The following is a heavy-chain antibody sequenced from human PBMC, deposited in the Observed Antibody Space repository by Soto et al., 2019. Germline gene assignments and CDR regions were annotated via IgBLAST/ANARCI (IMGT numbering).Heavy chain of an antibody. D-gene: IGHD1-1*01. J-gene: IGHJ6*03. Sequence: PGGSLRLSCAASGFTFSSYGMHWVRQAPGKGLEWVAVIWYDGINKYYADSVKGRFTISRDNSKNTLYLQMNSLRAEDTAVYYCARDGGHRLTSQLSRTPKKYYYYMDVWGKGTTVTVSS. CDR1: GFTFSSYG. CDR3: ARDGGHRLTSQLSRTPKKYYYYMDV. CDR2: IWYDGINK. V-gene: IGHV3-33*08.